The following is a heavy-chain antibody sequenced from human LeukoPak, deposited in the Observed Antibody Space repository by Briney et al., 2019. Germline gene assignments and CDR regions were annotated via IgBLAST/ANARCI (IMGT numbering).Heavy chain of an antibody. V-gene: IGHV1-69*05. CDR2: IIPVFGTT. CDR3: ARVLMITFGGVTVTGAFDL. CDR1: GDTFSSGA. D-gene: IGHD3-16*01. J-gene: IGHJ3*01. Sequence: SVKVSCKASGDTFSSGAFSWVRQAPGQGLEWMGRIIPVFGTTNYAQRFQGRVTITTDESTSTAYMELSSLRSEDMAMYYCARVLMITFGGVTVTGAFDLWGQGTMVTVSS.